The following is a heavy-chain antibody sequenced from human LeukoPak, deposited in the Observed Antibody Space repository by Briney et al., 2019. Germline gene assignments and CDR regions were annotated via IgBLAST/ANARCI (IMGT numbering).Heavy chain of an antibody. D-gene: IGHD3-22*01. CDR1: GYTLTELS. CDR2: FDPEDGET. V-gene: IGHV1-24*01. J-gene: IGHJ5*02. Sequence: ASVKVSCKVSGYTLTELSMHWVRQAPGKGLEWMGGFDPEDGETIYAQKFQGRVTMIEDTSTDTAYMELRSLRSDDTALYYCARVYDSSGFQFDPWGQGTLVTVSS. CDR3: ARVYDSSGFQFDP.